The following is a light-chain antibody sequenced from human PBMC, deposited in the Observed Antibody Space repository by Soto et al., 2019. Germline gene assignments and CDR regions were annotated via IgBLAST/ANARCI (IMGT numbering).Light chain of an antibody. Sequence: EIVLTQSPGTLSFSAGERATLSCRASQRVNSRYLAWYQQKPGQAPRLLIYGVSNRATGIPDRFSGSGSGTDFTLTISRLEPEDFAVYYCQQRSNWPPTFGQGTRLEI. J-gene: IGKJ5*01. CDR3: QQRSNWPPT. CDR2: GVS. V-gene: IGKV3D-20*02. CDR1: QRVNSRY.